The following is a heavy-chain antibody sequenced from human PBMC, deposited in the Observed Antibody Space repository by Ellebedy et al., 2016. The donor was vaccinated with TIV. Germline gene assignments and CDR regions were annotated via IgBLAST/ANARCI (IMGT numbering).Heavy chain of an antibody. D-gene: IGHD3-10*01. V-gene: IGHV4-59*01. J-gene: IGHJ6*02. CDR1: GGSINPYY. Sequence: ESLKISCTVSGGSINPYYWSWIRQPPGKGLEWIGYIYYVGSTNYNPSLKSRVTISVDTSKNHFSLNLSSVTAADTAMYYCARGWYYFGSGTEYGMDVWGQGTTVTVSS. CDR2: IYYVGST. CDR3: ARGWYYFGSGTEYGMDV.